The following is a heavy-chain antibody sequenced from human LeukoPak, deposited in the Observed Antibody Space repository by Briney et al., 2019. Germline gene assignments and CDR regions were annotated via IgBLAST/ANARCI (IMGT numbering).Heavy chain of an antibody. CDR3: AREPRGYAFDI. Sequence: GASVKVSCKASGYTFTSYYMHWVRQAPGQGLEWMGIINPSGGSTSYAQKFQGRVTMTGDTSTSKVYMELSSLRSEDTAVYYCAREPRGYAFDIWGKGTMVTVSS. D-gene: IGHD3-10*01. CDR1: GYTFTSYY. V-gene: IGHV1-46*03. J-gene: IGHJ3*02. CDR2: INPSGGST.